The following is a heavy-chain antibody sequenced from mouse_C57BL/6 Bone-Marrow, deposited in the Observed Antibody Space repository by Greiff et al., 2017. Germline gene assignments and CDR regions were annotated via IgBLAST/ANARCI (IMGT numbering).Heavy chain of an antibody. CDR2: ISDGGSYT. CDR3: ARDQAWFAY. CDR1: GFTFSSYA. V-gene: IGHV5-4*01. Sequence: DVKLVESGGGLVKPGGSLTLSCAASGFTFSSYAMSWVRQTPEKRLEWVATISDGGSYTYYPDNVKGRFTISRDNAKNNLYLQMSHLKSEDTAMYYCARDQAWFAYWGQGTLVTVSA. D-gene: IGHD3-2*02. J-gene: IGHJ3*01.